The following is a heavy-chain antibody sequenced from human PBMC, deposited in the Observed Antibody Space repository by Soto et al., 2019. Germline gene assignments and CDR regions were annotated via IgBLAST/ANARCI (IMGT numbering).Heavy chain of an antibody. CDR2: IHVGDSDI. Sequence: PGESLKISCKGPGDAFTTYWIPWVGRRPGKGRGWVGFIHVGDSDIRYSPSFQGQVTISADKSISTAYLQWSNLKASDTAMYYCARRFYYDNSGYAYRYYFDYWGQGNLVTVSS. CDR1: GDAFTTYW. V-gene: IGHV5-51*01. CDR3: ARRFYYDNSGYAYRYYFDY. J-gene: IGHJ4*02. D-gene: IGHD3-22*01.